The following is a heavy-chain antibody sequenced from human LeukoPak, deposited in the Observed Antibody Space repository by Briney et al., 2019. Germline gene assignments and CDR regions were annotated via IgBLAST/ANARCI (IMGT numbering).Heavy chain of an antibody. J-gene: IGHJ6*02. V-gene: IGHV3-9*01. D-gene: IGHD2-2*01. CDR3: AKDIGIVVVPAAIGGMDV. CDR1: GFTFDDYA. Sequence: GGSLRLSCAASGFTFDDYAMHWVRQAPGKGLEWVSGISWNSGSIGYADSVKGRFTISGDNAKNSLYLQMNSLRAEDTALYYCAKDIGIVVVPAAIGGMDVWGQGTTVTVSS. CDR2: ISWNSGSI.